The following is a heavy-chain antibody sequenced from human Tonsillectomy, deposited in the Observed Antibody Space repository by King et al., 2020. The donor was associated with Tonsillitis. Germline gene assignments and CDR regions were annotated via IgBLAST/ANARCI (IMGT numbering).Heavy chain of an antibody. CDR3: ARDMHGSIPTFDAFNI. Sequence: VQLVQSGAEVKKPGASVTVSCKASGYTFTSHGISWLRQAPGKGLEWMGWISAYNGDTNYAQRLQGRVTMTRDTSTSTAYMELRSLSSDDTAVYYCARDMHGSIPTFDAFNICGQGTMVTVSS. CDR2: ISAYNGDT. J-gene: IGHJ3*02. V-gene: IGHV1-18*04. D-gene: IGHD2-2*01. CDR1: GYTFTSHG.